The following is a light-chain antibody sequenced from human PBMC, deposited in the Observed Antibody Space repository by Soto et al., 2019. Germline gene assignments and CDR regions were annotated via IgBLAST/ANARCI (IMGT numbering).Light chain of an antibody. CDR3: AAWDGSVNGEV. CDR2: KSN. CDR1: KANIGNNT. V-gene: IGLV1-44*01. J-gene: IGLJ1*01. Sequence: QSVLTQPPSASGTPGQRVTISCSGSKANIGNNTVPCYQQFPGMAPRLFIRKSNHRPSGVPDRFSCSKSVTSASLAISSLQSDDEAGYYCAAWDGSVNGEVFGPGTK.